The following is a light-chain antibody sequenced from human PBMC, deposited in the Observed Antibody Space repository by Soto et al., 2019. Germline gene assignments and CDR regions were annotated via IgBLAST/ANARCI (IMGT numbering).Light chain of an antibody. J-gene: IGLJ2*01. Sequence: QSVLTQPPSVSGAPGQRVTISCTGSRSNIGANYDVHWYRQLPGTAPKLLIYANNNRPSGVPDRFSGSKSGTSVSLAITGLQAEDEADYYCQSYDSSLSAWVFGGGTSSPS. V-gene: IGLV1-40*01. CDR2: ANN. CDR1: RSNIGANYD. CDR3: QSYDSSLSAWV.